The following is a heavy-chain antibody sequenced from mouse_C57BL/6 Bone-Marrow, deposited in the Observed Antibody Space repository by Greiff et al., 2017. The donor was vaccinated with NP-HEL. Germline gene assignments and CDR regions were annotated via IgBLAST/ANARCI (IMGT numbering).Heavy chain of an antibody. CDR3: TREDGLRREVDY. J-gene: IGHJ2*01. CDR2: IYPETGGT. Sequence: VKLQESGAELVRPGASVTLSCKASGYTFTDYEMHWVKQTPVHGLEWIGAIYPETGGTAYNQKFKGKATLTADKSSSTAYMELRSLTSEDSDVYYFTREDGLRREVDYWGQGTLVTVSA. V-gene: IGHV1-15*01. CDR1: GYTFTDYE.